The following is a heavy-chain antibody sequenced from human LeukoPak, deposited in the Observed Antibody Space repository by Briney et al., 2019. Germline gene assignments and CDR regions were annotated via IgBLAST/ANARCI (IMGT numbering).Heavy chain of an antibody. CDR1: GGSFSGYC. J-gene: IGHJ4*02. CDR2: INHSGST. V-gene: IGHV4-34*01. Sequence: SETLSLTCAVYGGSFSGYCWSWIRQPPGKGLEWIGEINHSGSTNYNPSLKSRVTISVDTSKNQFSLKLSSVTAADTAVYYCARGPRYYYDSSGITSYFDYWGQGTLVTVSS. CDR3: ARGPRYYYDSSGITSYFDY. D-gene: IGHD3-22*01.